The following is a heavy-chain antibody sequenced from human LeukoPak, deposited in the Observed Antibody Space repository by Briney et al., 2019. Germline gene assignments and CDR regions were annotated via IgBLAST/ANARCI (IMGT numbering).Heavy chain of an antibody. V-gene: IGHV3-33*01. CDR1: GFTFSSYG. D-gene: IGHD2/OR15-2a*01. CDR3: ARDVNHLDAFDI. Sequence: GRSLRLSCAASGFTFSSYGMHWVRQAPGKGLEWVAVIWYDGSNKYYADSVKGRFTISRDNSKNTLYLQMNSLRAEDTAVYYCARDVNHLDAFDIWGQGQWSPSLQ. CDR2: IWYDGSNK. J-gene: IGHJ3*02.